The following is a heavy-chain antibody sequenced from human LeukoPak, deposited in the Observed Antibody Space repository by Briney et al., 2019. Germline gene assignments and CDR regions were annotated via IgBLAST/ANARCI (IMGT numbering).Heavy chain of an antibody. V-gene: IGHV1-69*13. Sequence: ASVKVSCKASGGTFSSYAISWVRHAPGQGLEWMGGIIPIFSTANYTQKFQGRVTITADESTSTAYMELSSLRSEDTAVYYCASLTGTTRGGYYYYYGMDVWGKGTTVTVSS. D-gene: IGHD1-20*01. CDR1: GGTFSSYA. CDR3: ASLTGTTRGGYYYYYGMDV. CDR2: IIPIFSTA. J-gene: IGHJ6*04.